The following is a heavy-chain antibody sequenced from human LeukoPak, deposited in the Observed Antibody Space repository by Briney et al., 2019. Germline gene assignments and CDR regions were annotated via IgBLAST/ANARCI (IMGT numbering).Heavy chain of an antibody. CDR3: ARARFLEWLLDDY. Sequence: QTGGSLRLSCAASGFTFSSYAMHWVRQAPGKGLEWVAVISYDGSNKYYADSVKGRSTISRDNSKNTLYLQMNSLRAEDTAVYYCARARFLEWLLDDYWGQGTLVTVSS. V-gene: IGHV3-30-3*01. CDR2: ISYDGSNK. J-gene: IGHJ4*02. D-gene: IGHD3-3*01. CDR1: GFTFSSYA.